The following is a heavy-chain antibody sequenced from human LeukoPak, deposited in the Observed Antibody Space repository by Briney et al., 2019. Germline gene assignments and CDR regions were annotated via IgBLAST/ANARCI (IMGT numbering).Heavy chain of an antibody. D-gene: IGHD2-2*01. Sequence: SETLSLTXTVSGGSISSSSYYWGWISQPPGKGLQWIGNIYYSGSTYYNPSLKSRVTISVDTSKNQFSLKLSSVTAADTAVYYCARHGTYCSSTSCYSNAFDIWGQGTMVTVSS. CDR2: IYYSGST. V-gene: IGHV4-39*01. CDR3: ARHGTYCSSTSCYSNAFDI. J-gene: IGHJ3*02. CDR1: GGSISSSSYY.